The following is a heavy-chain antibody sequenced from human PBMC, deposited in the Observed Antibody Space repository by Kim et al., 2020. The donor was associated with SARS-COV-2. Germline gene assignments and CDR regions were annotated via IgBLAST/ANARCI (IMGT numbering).Heavy chain of an antibody. J-gene: IGHJ4*02. CDR1: GFTFSDSY. CDR2: SRNKANSYTT. CDR3: LGGWLGY. D-gene: IGHD2-15*01. V-gene: IGHV3-72*01. Sequence: GGSLRLSCAASGFTFSDSYMDWVRQAPGKGLEWVGRSRNKANSYTTDYAASVKGRFTISRDESENSLCLQMNSLKTEDTAVYYCLGGWLGYWGQGTLVTVSS.